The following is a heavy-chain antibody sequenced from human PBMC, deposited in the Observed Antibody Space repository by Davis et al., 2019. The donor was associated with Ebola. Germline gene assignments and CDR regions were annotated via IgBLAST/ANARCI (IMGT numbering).Heavy chain of an antibody. J-gene: IGHJ6*02. CDR2: MNPNSGNT. CDR1: GYTFTSYD. CDR3: ARDLAARRGSTLGGYYYYGMDV. D-gene: IGHD6-6*01. Sequence: ASVKVSCKASGYTFTSYDINWVRQATGQGLEWMGWMNPNSGNTGYAQKFQGRVTMTRNTSISTAYMELSSLRSEDTAVYYCARDLAARRGSTLGGYYYYGMDVWGQGTTVTVSS. V-gene: IGHV1-8*01.